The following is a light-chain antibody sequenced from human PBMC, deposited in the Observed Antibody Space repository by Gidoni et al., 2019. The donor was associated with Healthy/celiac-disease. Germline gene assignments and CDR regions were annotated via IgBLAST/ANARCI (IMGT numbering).Light chain of an antibody. V-gene: IGKV3-15*01. J-gene: IGKJ1*01. CDR1: QSVSTN. CDR3: QQYNNWPRT. Sequence: EIVMTQSPATLSVSPGESATLSCRASQSVSTNLAWYQQKPGQAPRLLIYGASTRATCIPARFSGSGSGTEFTLTISSLQSEDFAVYYCQQYNNWPRTFGQGTKVEIK. CDR2: GAS.